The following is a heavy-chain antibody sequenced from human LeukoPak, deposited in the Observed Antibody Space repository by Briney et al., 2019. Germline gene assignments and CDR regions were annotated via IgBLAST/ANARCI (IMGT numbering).Heavy chain of an antibody. V-gene: IGHV4-34*01. Sequence: SETLSLTCAVYGGSFSGYYWSWIRQPPAKGLDWIGEINHSGSTYYNPSLKSRATISVDTSKIQISLKLNSVTAADTAVYYCARLRDYYYNYMDVWGKGTTVTISS. CDR2: INHSGST. J-gene: IGHJ6*03. CDR3: ARLRDYYYNYMDV. CDR1: GGSFSGYY.